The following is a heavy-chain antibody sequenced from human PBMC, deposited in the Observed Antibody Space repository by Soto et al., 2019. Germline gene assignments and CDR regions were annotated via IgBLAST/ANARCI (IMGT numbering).Heavy chain of an antibody. D-gene: IGHD2-2*01. V-gene: IGHV1-69*13. CDR3: ARHDCISSSCYYYYHYGMDV. CDR2: IIPIFDTA. J-gene: IGHJ6*02. CDR1: GGTFSSYA. Sequence: SVKVSCKASGGTFSSYAISWVRQAPGQGLEWMGGIIPIFDTANYAQNFQGRVTITADEYTSTAYMELSSLRSEDTAVYYCARHDCISSSCYYYYHYGMDVWG.